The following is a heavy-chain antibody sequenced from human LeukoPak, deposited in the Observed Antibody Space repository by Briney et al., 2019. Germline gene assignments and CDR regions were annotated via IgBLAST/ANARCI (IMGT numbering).Heavy chain of an antibody. J-gene: IGHJ5*02. CDR1: GYTFTSYG. CDR2: INTNTGNP. D-gene: IGHD3-22*01. Sequence: ASVKVSCKASGYTFTSYGISWVRQAPGQGVEWMGWINTNTGNPTYAQGFTGRFVFSLDTSVSTAYLEISSLKAEDTAVYYCARRSEHSSGSQPAFDPWGQGTLVTVSS. V-gene: IGHV7-4-1*02. CDR3: ARRSEHSSGSQPAFDP.